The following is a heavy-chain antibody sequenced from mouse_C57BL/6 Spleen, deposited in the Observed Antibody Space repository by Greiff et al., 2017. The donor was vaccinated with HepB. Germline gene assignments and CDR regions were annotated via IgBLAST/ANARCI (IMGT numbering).Heavy chain of an antibody. CDR3: ARVGWLGAMDY. Sequence: ESGPGLVKPSQSLSLTCSVTGYSITSGYYWNWIRQFPGNKLEWMGYISYDGSNNYNPSLKNRISITRDTSKNQFFLKLNSVTTEDTATYYCARVGWLGAMDYWGQGTSVTVSS. J-gene: IGHJ4*01. CDR1: GYSITSGYY. V-gene: IGHV3-6*01. CDR2: ISYDGSN. D-gene: IGHD2-3*01.